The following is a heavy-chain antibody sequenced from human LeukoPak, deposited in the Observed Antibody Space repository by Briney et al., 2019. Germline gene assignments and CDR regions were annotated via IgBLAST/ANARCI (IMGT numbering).Heavy chain of an antibody. Sequence: SETLSLTCTVSGGSISSSSYYWGWIRQPPGKGLEWIGSIYYSGSTYYNPSLKSRVTISVDTSKNQFSLKLSSVTAADTAVYYCARQVPYCGGDCYFFDYWGQGTLVTVSS. V-gene: IGHV4-39*01. CDR2: IYYSGST. CDR3: ARQVPYCGGDCYFFDY. D-gene: IGHD2-21*01. J-gene: IGHJ4*02. CDR1: GGSISSSSYY.